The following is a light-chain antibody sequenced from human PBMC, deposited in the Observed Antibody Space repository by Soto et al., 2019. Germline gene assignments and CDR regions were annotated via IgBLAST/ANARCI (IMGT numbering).Light chain of an antibody. Sequence: DIQLTQSPSFLSASVGDRVTITCRASQGISSYLAWYQQKPGKAPKLLIYATSTLQSGVPSRFSGSGSGTEFTLTISSLQSEDFATYYCQQLNTYPVFGPGTKVDIK. V-gene: IGKV1-9*01. CDR3: QQLNTYPV. CDR2: ATS. CDR1: QGISSY. J-gene: IGKJ3*01.